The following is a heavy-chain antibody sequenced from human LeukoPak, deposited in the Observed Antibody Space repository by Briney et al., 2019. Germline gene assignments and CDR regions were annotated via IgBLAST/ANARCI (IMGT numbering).Heavy chain of an antibody. D-gene: IGHD4-11*01. J-gene: IGHJ4*02. CDR2: IYTSGST. V-gene: IGHV4-61*02. CDR3: ASSLRGNYVGY. Sequence: PSETLSLTCTVSGGSISSGSYYWSWIRQPAGKGLEWIGRIYTSGSTNYNPSLKSRVTISVDTSKNQFSLKLSSVTAADTAVYYCASSLRGNYVGYWGQGTLVTVSS. CDR1: GGSISSGSYY.